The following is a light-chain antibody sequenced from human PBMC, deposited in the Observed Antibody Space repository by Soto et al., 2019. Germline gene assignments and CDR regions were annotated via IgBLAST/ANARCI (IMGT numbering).Light chain of an antibody. Sequence: QSVLTQPPSVSAAPGQKVTISCSGSSSNIGNNYVSWYQQLPGTAPELLIYENDKRPSGIPDRFSGSKSGTSATLGITGLQTGDEADYYCGTWDSSLSAGVFGGGTQLTVL. CDR2: END. J-gene: IGLJ2*01. CDR3: GTWDSSLSAGV. CDR1: SSNIGNNY. V-gene: IGLV1-51*02.